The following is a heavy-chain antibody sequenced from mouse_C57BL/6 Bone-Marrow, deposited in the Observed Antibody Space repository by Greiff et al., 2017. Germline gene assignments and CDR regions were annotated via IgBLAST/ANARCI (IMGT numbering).Heavy chain of an antibody. CDR2: IYPRSGNT. J-gene: IGHJ4*01. CDR3: ANYDAYYYAMDY. Sequence: QVQLQQSGAELARPGASVKLSCKASGYTFTSYGISWVKQRTGPGLEWIGEIYPRSGNTYYNEKFKGKATLTADKSTSTAYMEIRSRTSEDSAVYFCANYDAYYYAMDYWGQGTSVTVSS. CDR1: GYTFTSYG. V-gene: IGHV1-81*01. D-gene: IGHD2-4*01.